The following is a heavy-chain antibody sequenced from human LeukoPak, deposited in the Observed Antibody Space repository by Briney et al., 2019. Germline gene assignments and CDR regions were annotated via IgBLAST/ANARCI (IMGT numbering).Heavy chain of an antibody. CDR3: ARDVEAAAGTVGWFDP. CDR2: INPSGGST. Sequence: GSSVKVSCKASGGTFSSYAISWVRQAPGQGLEWMGIINPSGGSTSYAQKFQGRVTMTRDTSTSTVYMELSSLRSEDTAVYYCARDVEAAAGTVGWFDPWGQGTLVTVSS. V-gene: IGHV1-46*01. J-gene: IGHJ5*02. CDR1: GGTFSSYA. D-gene: IGHD6-13*01.